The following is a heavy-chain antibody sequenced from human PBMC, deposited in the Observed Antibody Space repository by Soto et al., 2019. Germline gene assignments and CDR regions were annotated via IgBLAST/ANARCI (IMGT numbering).Heavy chain of an antibody. CDR2: IFHSGST. Sequence: QVQLQESGPGLVKPSGTLSLTCAVSGASIRSNNRWSWVRQSTGKGLEWIGEIFHSGSTNYNPSPKARTPQSVSKPQNQFSPEVRSGTATDPGGYYRARGYWGSYSDSWGRGTLVTVSS. V-gene: IGHV4-4*02. J-gene: IGHJ4*02. CDR3: ARGYWGSYSDS. D-gene: IGHD3-16*01. CDR1: GASIRSNNR.